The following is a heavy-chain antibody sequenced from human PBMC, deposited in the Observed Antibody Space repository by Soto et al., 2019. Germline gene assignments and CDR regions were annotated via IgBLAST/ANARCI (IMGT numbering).Heavy chain of an antibody. J-gene: IGHJ4*02. CDR3: TADLPAFIPQVDS. CDR1: GFTFSSAW. Sequence: EVHLVESGGGLMKPGASLRLSCAASGFTFSSAWFNWVRQAPGKGLEWVGRIKSQNDGGTTDYAAPVRDRFTISKDGSIHTLYLQMNSLQTEDTGVYFCTADLPAFIPQVDSWGQGTLVTVSS. D-gene: IGHD3-3*02. V-gene: IGHV3-15*07. CDR2: IKSQNDGGTT.